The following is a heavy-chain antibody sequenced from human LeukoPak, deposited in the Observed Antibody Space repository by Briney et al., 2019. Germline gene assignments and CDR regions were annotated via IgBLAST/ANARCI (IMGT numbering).Heavy chain of an antibody. Sequence: PSETLSLTCTVSGVSISSYYWTWIRQPPGKGLEWIGYIYYSGSTNYNPSLKSRVTMSVDTSKNQFSLKLSSVTAADTAVYYCARQLISWGQGTMVTVSS. CDR3: ARQLIS. J-gene: IGHJ3*01. CDR2: IYYSGST. CDR1: GVSISSYY. V-gene: IGHV4-59*08.